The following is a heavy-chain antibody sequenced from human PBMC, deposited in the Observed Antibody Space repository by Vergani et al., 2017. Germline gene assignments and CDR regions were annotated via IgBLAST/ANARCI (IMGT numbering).Heavy chain of an antibody. D-gene: IGHD2-21*01. Sequence: QVQLVQSGAEVKKPGSSVKVSCKASGGTFSSYAISWVRQAPGQGLEWMGGIIPLFGTANYAQKFQGRVTITADESTSTAYMELSSLRSEDTAVYYCARAGCGGDCPYGSFDYWGQGTLVTVSS. CDR3: ARAGCGGDCPYGSFDY. CDR1: GGTFSSYA. J-gene: IGHJ4*02. CDR2: IIPLFGTA. V-gene: IGHV1-69*12.